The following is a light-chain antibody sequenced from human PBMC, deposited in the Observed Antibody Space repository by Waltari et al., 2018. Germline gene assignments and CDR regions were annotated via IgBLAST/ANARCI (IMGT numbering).Light chain of an antibody. CDR1: QSVSSSY. V-gene: IGKV3-20*01. CDR3: QQYGSSPQT. J-gene: IGKJ1*01. Sequence: TQSPGTLSLSPGERATLSCRASQSVSSSYLAWYQQKPGQAPRLLIYGASSRATGIPDRFSGSGSGTDFTLTISTLEPEDFAVYYCQQYGSSPQTFGQGTKVEIK. CDR2: GAS.